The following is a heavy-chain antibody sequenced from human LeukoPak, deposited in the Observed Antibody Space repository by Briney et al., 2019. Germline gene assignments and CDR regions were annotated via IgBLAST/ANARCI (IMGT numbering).Heavy chain of an antibody. D-gene: IGHD6-13*01. J-gene: IGHJ4*02. CDR2: IYYSGSP. CDR3: TRDRRAAGSIFDY. Sequence: SETLSLTCSVSGDSISSYYWSWIRKPPGKGLEWIGNIYYSGSPNYNPSLKSRVTISLDTSEYQFSLRLSSVTAADTAVYYCTRDRRAAGSIFDYWGQGTLVTVSS. V-gene: IGHV4-59*01. CDR1: GDSISSYY.